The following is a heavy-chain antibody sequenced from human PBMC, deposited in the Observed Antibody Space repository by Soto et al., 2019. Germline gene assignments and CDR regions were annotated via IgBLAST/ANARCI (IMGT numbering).Heavy chain of an antibody. CDR2: INHSGST. CDR3: ARGGYSYGSGWFDP. V-gene: IGHV4-34*01. J-gene: IGHJ5*02. D-gene: IGHD5-18*01. CDR1: GGSFSGYY. Sequence: SETMSLTCAVYGGSFSGYYWSWIRQPPGKGLEWIGEINHSGSTNYNPSLKSRVTISVDTSKNQFSLKLSSVTAADTAVYYCARGGYSYGSGWFDPWGQGTLVTVSS.